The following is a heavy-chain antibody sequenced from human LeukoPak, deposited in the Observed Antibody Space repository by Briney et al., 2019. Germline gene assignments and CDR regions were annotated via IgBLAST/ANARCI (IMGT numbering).Heavy chain of an antibody. V-gene: IGHV3-21*01. D-gene: IGHD3-3*01. CDR1: GFTFSSYG. J-gene: IGHJ4*02. Sequence: GGSLRLSCAASGFTFSSYGMHWVRQASGKGLEWVSSISSSSSYIYYADSVKGRFTISRDNAKNSLYLQMNSLRAEDTAVYYCAREGDSYDFWSGYYPEYYFDYWGQGTLVTVSS. CDR2: ISSSSSYI. CDR3: AREGDSYDFWSGYYPEYYFDY.